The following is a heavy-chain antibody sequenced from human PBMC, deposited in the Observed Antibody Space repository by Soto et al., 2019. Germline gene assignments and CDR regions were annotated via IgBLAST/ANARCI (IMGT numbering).Heavy chain of an antibody. V-gene: IGHV3-30*03. Sequence: QVQLVESGGGVVQPGTSLRLSCTASGFTFSNYGMHWVRQAPGKGLEWVAAISHDGGNKFYADTVKGRFTISRDNSKNTLYLQMNSLRVEDTAVYYCARDPGEIRDYWGQGTLVTVSS. CDR1: GFTFSNYG. J-gene: IGHJ4*02. CDR3: ARDPGEIRDY. D-gene: IGHD3-16*01. CDR2: ISHDGGNK.